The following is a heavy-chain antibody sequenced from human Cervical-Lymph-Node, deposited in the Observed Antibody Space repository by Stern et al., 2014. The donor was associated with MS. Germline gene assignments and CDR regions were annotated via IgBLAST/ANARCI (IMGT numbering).Heavy chain of an antibody. D-gene: IGHD4-11*01. Sequence: VQLAESGTDVKKPGASAKVSCEASGYTFTGYYIHWVRQAPGQGLEWMGWINPATGATTYAQNFQGRVTMTRDTSISTAYMVLTRLSSDDTAVYYCARDLADYRYYFDSWGQGTLVTVSS. CDR1: GYTFTGYY. CDR3: ARDLADYRYYFDS. CDR2: INPATGAT. J-gene: IGHJ4*02. V-gene: IGHV1-2*02.